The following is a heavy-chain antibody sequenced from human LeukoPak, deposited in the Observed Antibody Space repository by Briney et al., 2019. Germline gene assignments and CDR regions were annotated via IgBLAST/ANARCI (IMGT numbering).Heavy chain of an antibody. D-gene: IGHD6-19*01. CDR2: IYSGDST. CDR1: GFTFSRNK. V-gene: IGHV3-53*01. CDR3: ASGGHGGGWSNFEY. Sequence: GGSLRLSCAASGFTFSRNKLIWVRQPPGKGLEWVSVIYSGDSTYYSESVQGRFPISSDRTKNTVYLQMNSLRAEDTAVYYCASGGHGGGWSNFEYWGQGTLVTVSS. J-gene: IGHJ4*02.